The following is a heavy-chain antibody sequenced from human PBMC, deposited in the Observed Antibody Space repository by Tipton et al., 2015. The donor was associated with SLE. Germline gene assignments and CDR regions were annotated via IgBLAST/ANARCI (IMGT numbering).Heavy chain of an antibody. CDR1: GHSISSGFY. J-gene: IGHJ5*02. Sequence: TLSLTCSVSGHSISSGFYWGWIRQSPGKGLEWIGNFYHRGTTYYYPSLKSRVTISADTSKNQFSLKLNSVTAADTAVYYCARSTDQNWFDPWGQGTLVTVSS. V-gene: IGHV4-38-2*01. CDR2: FYHRGTT. CDR3: ARSTDQNWFDP. D-gene: IGHD2-2*01.